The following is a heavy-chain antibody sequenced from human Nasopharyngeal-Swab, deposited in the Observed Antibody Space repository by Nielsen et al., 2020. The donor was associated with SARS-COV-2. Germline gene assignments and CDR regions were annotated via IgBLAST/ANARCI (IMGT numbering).Heavy chain of an antibody. V-gene: IGHV5-10-1*01. J-gene: IGHJ6*03. CDR3: AREYPYVYYYYMDV. Sequence: VRQRPGKGLELMGRIDPSDSYTNYSPSFQGHVTISADKSISTAYLQWSSLTASYTAMYYCAREYPYVYYYYMDVWGKGTTVTVSS. D-gene: IGHD3-10*02. CDR2: IDPSDSYT.